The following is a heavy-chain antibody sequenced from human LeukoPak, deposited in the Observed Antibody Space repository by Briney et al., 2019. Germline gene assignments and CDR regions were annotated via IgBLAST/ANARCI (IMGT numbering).Heavy chain of an antibody. CDR2: ISGSGGGT. D-gene: IGHD3-22*01. CDR1: GITLSNYA. V-gene: IGHV3-23*01. Sequence: GGSLRLSCAVSGITLSNYAMTWVRQAPGKGLEWVAGISGSGGGTNYADSVKGRFTISRDNYKNTLYLQMNSLGAEDTAVYFCAKRGVVIRVILGGFHKEAYYFDSWGQGALVTVSS. J-gene: IGHJ4*02. CDR3: AKRGVVIRVILGGFHKEAYYFDS.